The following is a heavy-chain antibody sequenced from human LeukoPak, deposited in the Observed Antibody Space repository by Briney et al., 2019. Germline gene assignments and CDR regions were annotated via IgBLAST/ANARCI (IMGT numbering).Heavy chain of an antibody. V-gene: IGHV1-2*07. CDR1: GYTFTSYD. Sequence: ASVKVSCMASGYTFTSYDINWVRQAPGQGPEWMGWIDPNRGGTNYAHRFQDRVTITRDTSISTVYMELNNLRSDDTAVYYCARDWDQLVPSKGDPPRYFYFMDVWGKGTSVIVSS. D-gene: IGHD2-21*01. CDR3: ARDWDQLVPSKGDPPRYFYFMDV. J-gene: IGHJ6*03. CDR2: IDPNRGGT.